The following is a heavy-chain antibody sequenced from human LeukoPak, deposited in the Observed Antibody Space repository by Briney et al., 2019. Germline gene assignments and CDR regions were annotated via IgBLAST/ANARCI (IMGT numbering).Heavy chain of an antibody. J-gene: IGHJ1*01. Sequence: GGSLRLSCAASGFTFSSYAMHWVRQAPGKGLEHVSAISTDGGTTYYANSVKGRFTISRDNSKNTLHLQMNSLRVEDTAVYYCARDTDYYGSGRHGYFDHWGQGTLVTVSS. CDR2: ISTDGGTT. CDR1: GFTFSSYA. CDR3: ARDTDYYGSGRHGYFDH. D-gene: IGHD3-10*01. V-gene: IGHV3-64*01.